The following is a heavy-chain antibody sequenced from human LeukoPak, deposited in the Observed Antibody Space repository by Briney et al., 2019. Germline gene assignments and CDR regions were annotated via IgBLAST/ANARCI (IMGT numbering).Heavy chain of an antibody. J-gene: IGHJ3*02. CDR3: AGTTVGASINDPYEM. D-gene: IGHD1-26*01. V-gene: IGHV1-58*01. CDR1: RFTFTAST. Sequence: GTSVNVSCQASRFTFTASTVQWVRQARRQRMGWIGWIVVGRGNRNYAQKIQERVNITRPMSTGTAYMERSSLRSECTPVYYCAGTTVGASINDPYEMGGESTMVTVS. CDR2: IVVGRGNR.